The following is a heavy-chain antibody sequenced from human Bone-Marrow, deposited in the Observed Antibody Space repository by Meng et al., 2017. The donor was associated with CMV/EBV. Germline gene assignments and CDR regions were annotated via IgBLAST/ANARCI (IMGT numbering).Heavy chain of an antibody. CDR3: AKDGGGGNSHDGFDV. V-gene: IGHV3-33*03. CDR1: GFTFSTFA. D-gene: IGHD3-16*01. J-gene: IGHJ3*01. CDR2: VWSDGSTK. Sequence: GGSLRLSCATSGFTFSTFAMHWVRQAPGKGREWVAVVWSDGSTKYYADSVKGRFTISRDKSKNTLYVQMNSMRGEVTAIYYCAKDGGGGNSHDGFDVWGQGTTVTVSS.